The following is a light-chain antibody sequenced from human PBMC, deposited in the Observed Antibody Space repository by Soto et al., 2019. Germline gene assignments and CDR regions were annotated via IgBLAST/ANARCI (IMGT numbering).Light chain of an antibody. V-gene: IGKV1-5*01. CDR2: DAS. Sequence: DIQMTQSPSTLSASVGDRVTITCRASQSISSWLAWYQQKPGKAPKLLIYDASSLESGVSSRFSGSGSGTEFTLTISSLQPDDFATYYCQQYNSLMYTFGQGTKLEIK. CDR1: QSISSW. J-gene: IGKJ2*01. CDR3: QQYNSLMYT.